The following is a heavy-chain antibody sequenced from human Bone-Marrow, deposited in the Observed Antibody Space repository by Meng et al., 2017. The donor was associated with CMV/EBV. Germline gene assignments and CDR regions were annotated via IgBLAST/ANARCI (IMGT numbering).Heavy chain of an antibody. CDR3: ARLGYSNLKGDYYYAMEV. CDR2: INWNGGSP. V-gene: IGHV3-20*04. Sequence: SCAAAGFPFDNYAMTWVPKAPGKGLEWVSGINWNGGSPGYIASVKGRFTISRDNAQNSLYLQMNSLRAEDTALYYCARLGYSNLKGDYYYAMEVWGQGTTVTVSS. CDR1: GFPFDNYA. D-gene: IGHD4-11*01. J-gene: IGHJ6*02.